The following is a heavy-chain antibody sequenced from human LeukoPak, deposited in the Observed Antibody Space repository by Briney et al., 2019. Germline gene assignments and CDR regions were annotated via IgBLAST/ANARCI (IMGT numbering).Heavy chain of an antibody. Sequence: GSLRLSCAASGFPFSTCAMTWVRQAPGKGLEWVSAISTSGGGYTFYADSVKGRFTISRDDSENTVFLQMNSLRAGDTAIYYCAKIFHTDGYYLGEHLFDAWGQGTLVTVSS. CDR2: ISTSGGGYT. CDR1: GFPFSTCA. V-gene: IGHV3-23*01. J-gene: IGHJ5*02. D-gene: IGHD3-22*01. CDR3: AKIFHTDGYYLGEHLFDA.